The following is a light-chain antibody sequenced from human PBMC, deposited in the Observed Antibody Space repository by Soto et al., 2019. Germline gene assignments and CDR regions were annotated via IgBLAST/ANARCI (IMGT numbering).Light chain of an antibody. Sequence: QSVLTQPASVSGSPGQSITISCSGTSSDVGGYNYVSWYQQHPGKAPKLIIYDGTDRPSGVSSRFSGSKSGDTASLTISGLQAEDEADYYCSSYFPSTIRFVFGPGTKLTVL. CDR1: SSDVGGYNY. J-gene: IGLJ1*01. V-gene: IGLV2-14*01. CDR2: DGT. CDR3: SSYFPSTIRFV.